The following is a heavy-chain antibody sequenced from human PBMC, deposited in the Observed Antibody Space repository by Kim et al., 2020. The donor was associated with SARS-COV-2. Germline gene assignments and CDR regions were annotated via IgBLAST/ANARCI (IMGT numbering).Heavy chain of an antibody. V-gene: IGHV1-2*02. CDR3: ATRVGSSSGDY. CDR2: INPNSGGR. J-gene: IGHJ4*02. D-gene: IGHD6-6*01. Sequence: ASVKVSCKASGYTFTGYYMHWVRQAPGQGLEWMGWINPNSGGRNYAQKFQGRVTMTRDTSISTAYMELSRLRSDDTAVYYCATRVGSSSGDYWGQGTLVTVSS. CDR1: GYTFTGYY.